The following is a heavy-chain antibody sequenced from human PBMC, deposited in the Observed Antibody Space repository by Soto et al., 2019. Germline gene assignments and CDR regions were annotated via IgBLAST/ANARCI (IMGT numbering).Heavy chain of an antibody. CDR1: AYTFTCYY. V-gene: IGHV1-2*02. J-gene: IGHJ4*02. CDR3: AHRQTASYFDY. CDR2: TNPNSGGT. D-gene: IGHD6-25*01. Sequence: ASVKVACKASAYTFTCYYVHWVRQAPGQGLEWMGWTNPNSGGTNYAQKFQGRLTITKDTTKNQVVLTMTNMDPVDTATYYCAHRQTASYFDYWRQGTLVTVSS.